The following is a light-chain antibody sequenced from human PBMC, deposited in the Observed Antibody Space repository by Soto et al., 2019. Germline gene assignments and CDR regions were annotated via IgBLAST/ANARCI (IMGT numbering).Light chain of an antibody. CDR3: CSYSSGSTPWV. Sequence: QSALTQPASVSRSPGQSITISCTGTSSDVGGYNYVSWYQHHPGKAPKLIIFDVSDRPSGISDRFSASKSGNTASLTISGLQAEDQADYYCCSYSSGSTPWVFGTGTKVTVL. CDR2: DVS. J-gene: IGLJ1*01. V-gene: IGLV2-14*03. CDR1: SSDVGGYNY.